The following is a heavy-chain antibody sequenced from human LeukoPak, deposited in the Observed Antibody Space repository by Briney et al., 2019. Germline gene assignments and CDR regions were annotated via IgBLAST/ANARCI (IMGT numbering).Heavy chain of an antibody. D-gene: IGHD6-19*01. J-gene: IGHJ4*02. V-gene: IGHV1-2*02. Sequence: ASVKVSSTPSAYTLTGYYMHWVRQAPGQGLEWMGWINPKSGVTNYAQKFQGRVTMTWDTSINTTFMELSRLRSDDTAVYYCARRIAVAGSPVYYFDYWGQGTLVTVSS. CDR3: ARRIAVAGSPVYYFDY. CDR1: AYTLTGYY. CDR2: INPKSGVT.